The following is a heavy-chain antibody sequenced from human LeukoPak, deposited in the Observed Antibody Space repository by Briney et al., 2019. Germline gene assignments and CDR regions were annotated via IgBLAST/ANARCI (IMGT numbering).Heavy chain of an antibody. CDR1: GFTFCSYA. D-gene: IGHD3-22*01. J-gene: IGHJ6*03. Sequence: PGGSLRLSCAASGFTFCSYAMHWVRQAPGKGLEWVAVISYDGSNKYYADSVKGRFTISRDNSKNTLYLQMNSLRAEDTAVYYCARAPHPFTMILWVGHMDVWGKGTTVTVSS. CDR3: ARAPHPFTMILWVGHMDV. V-gene: IGHV3-30*01. CDR2: ISYDGSNK.